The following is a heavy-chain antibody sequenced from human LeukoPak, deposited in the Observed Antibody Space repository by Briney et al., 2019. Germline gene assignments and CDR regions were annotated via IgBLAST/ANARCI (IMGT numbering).Heavy chain of an antibody. V-gene: IGHV3-33*01. CDR2: RRYDGSNK. CDR1: GFTFSSFG. D-gene: IGHD2-2*01. Sequence: GRSLRLSCAASGFTFSSFGMHWVRQAPGKGREWVVVRRYDGSNKDYADSVKGRLSIPRDNSKNQLHRQINSLTAEATAVYYCARPPPIVSSTILDYYHYSRQVWGKRPTDTVST. J-gene: IGHJ6*04. CDR3: ARPPPIVSSTILDYYHYSRQV.